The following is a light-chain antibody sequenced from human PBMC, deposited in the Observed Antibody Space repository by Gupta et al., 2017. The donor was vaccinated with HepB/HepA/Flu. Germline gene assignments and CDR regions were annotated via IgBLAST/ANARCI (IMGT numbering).Light chain of an antibody. CDR2: EAS. J-gene: IGKJ1*01. Sequence: DIVLTQSPESLAVSLGERATINCKSSQTVLYSYDRKNYLAWYQQKPGKPPKVLIYEASIRAAGVPDRCSGSGSGTDFTLTVSTLKAEDVAVDYCQQYYSVPRTFGQGTKVEI. CDR1: QTVLYSYDRKNY. CDR3: QQYYSVPRT. V-gene: IGKV4-1*01.